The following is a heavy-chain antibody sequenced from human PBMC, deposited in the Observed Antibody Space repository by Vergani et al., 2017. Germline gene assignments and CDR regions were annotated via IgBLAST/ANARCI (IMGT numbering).Heavy chain of an antibody. CDR2: INPSGGST. CDR3: ARNRITMIVVVARHYYGMDV. D-gene: IGHD3-22*01. Sequence: QVQLVQSGAEVKKPGASVKVSCKASGYTFTSYYMHWVRQAPGQGLEWMGIINPSGGSTSYAQKFQGRVTMTRDTSTSTVYMELSSLRSEDTAVYYCARNRITMIVVVARHYYGMDVWGQGTTVTVSS. J-gene: IGHJ6*02. CDR1: GYTFTSYY. V-gene: IGHV1-46*01.